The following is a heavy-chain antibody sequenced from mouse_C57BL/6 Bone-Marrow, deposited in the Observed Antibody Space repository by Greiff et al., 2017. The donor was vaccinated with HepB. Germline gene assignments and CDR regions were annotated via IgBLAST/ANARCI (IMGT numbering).Heavy chain of an antibody. J-gene: IGHJ2*01. CDR3: ARDRKWLLPFDY. CDR2: ISDGGSYT. CDR1: GFTFSSYA. Sequence: EVQRVESGGGLVKPGGSLKLSCAASGFTFSSYAMSWVRQTPEKRLEWVATISDGGSYTYYPDNVKGRVTISRDNAKNNLYLQMSHLKSEDTAMYYCARDRKWLLPFDYWGQGTTLTVSS. V-gene: IGHV5-4*01. D-gene: IGHD2-3*01.